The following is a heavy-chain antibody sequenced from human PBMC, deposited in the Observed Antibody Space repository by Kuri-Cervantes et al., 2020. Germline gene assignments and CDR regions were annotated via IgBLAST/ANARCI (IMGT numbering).Heavy chain of an antibody. CDR1: GFASGLTFSSYS. V-gene: IGHV3-21*01. CDR2: ISSSSSYI. J-gene: IGHJ4*02. CDR3: ARDPYGDHFDY. D-gene: IGHD4-17*01. Sequence: GESLKISCAASGFASGLTFSSYSMNWVRQAPGKGLEWVSSISSSSSYIYYADSVKGRFTISRDNAKNSLYLQMNSLRAEDTAVYYCARDPYGDHFDYWGQGTLVTVSS.